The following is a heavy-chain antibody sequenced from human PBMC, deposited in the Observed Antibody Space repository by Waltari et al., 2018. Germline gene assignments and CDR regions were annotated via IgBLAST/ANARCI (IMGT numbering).Heavy chain of an antibody. CDR2: IYHSGST. J-gene: IGHJ4*02. CDR1: GYSISSGYY. Sequence: QVQLQESGPGLVKPSETLSLTCAVSGYSISSGYYWGWLRQPPGKGLEWIGSIYHSGSTYYNPSLKSRVTISVDTSKNQFSLKLSSVTAADTAVYYCARLRYSSSSGVDYWGQGTLVTVSS. CDR3: ARLRYSSSSGVDY. D-gene: IGHD6-13*01. V-gene: IGHV4-38-2*01.